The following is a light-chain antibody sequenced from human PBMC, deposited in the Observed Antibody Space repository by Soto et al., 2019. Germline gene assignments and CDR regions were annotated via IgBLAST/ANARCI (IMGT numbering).Light chain of an antibody. CDR1: SSNIGAGFD. V-gene: IGLV1-40*01. CDR3: AAWDDSLHGPV. CDR2: GNT. Sequence: QSVLTQPPSVSGAPGQRVTISCTGTSSNIGAGFDVHWYQQIPGTAPKLLIFGNTNRPSGVPDRFSGSKSGTSASLAISGLQSEDEADFYCAAWDDSLHGPVFGGGTKLTVL. J-gene: IGLJ3*02.